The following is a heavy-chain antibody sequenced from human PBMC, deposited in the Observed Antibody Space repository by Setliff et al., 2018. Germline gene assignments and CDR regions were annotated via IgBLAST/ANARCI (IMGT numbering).Heavy chain of an antibody. CDR2: INHSGST. CDR3: ARGRNVAIRLLDS. CDR1: GGTFTYYY. J-gene: IGHJ4*02. D-gene: IGHD6-6*01. Sequence: SETLSLTCAASGGTFTYYYWTWIRQPPGKGLEWIGEINHSGSTNYNPSLKSRATISIDTSKNQFSLNLRYVTAADTAVYYRARGRNVAIRLLDSWGQGNLVTVSS. V-gene: IGHV4-34*01.